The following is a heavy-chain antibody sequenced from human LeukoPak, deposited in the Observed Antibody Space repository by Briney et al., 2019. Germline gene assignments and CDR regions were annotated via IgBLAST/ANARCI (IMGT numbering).Heavy chain of an antibody. Sequence: PGGSLRLSCATSGFTFSAYSMSWVRQAPGKGLEWVSHITRPGTTTYYAESVRGRFTISRDNAKNSLYLQMNSLRAEDTAVYYCARDPTSSWETAFDIWGQGTTVTVSS. CDR3: ARDPTSSWETAFDI. CDR2: ITRPGTTT. D-gene: IGHD1-26*01. J-gene: IGHJ3*02. V-gene: IGHV3-48*04. CDR1: GFTFSAYS.